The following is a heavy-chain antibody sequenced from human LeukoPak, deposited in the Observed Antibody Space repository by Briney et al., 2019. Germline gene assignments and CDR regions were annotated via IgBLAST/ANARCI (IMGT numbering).Heavy chain of an antibody. D-gene: IGHD2-15*01. Sequence: ASETLSLTCTVSGGSISSYYWSWIRQPPGKGLEWIGYIYYSGSTNYNPSLKSRVTISVDTSKNQFSLKLSSVTAADTAVYYCAREDLHCSGGSCYVWFDPWGQGTLVTVSS. J-gene: IGHJ5*02. CDR1: GGSISSYY. CDR2: IYYSGST. CDR3: AREDLHCSGGSCYVWFDP. V-gene: IGHV4-59*01.